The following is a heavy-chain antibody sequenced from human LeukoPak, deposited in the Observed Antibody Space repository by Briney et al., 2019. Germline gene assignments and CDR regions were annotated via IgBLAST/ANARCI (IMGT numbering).Heavy chain of an antibody. V-gene: IGHV3-33*03. CDR3: ASGDTTGYSGDAFNI. D-gene: IGHD3-22*01. Sequence: GGSLRLSCAASGFTFSRYGMHWVRQAPGKGLEWVAIIWYDGSNKYYADSVKGRFTISRDTSKNTLYLQMDSLRAEDTAVYYCASGDTTGYSGDAFNIWGQGTMVTVSS. J-gene: IGHJ3*02. CDR2: IWYDGSNK. CDR1: GFTFSRYG.